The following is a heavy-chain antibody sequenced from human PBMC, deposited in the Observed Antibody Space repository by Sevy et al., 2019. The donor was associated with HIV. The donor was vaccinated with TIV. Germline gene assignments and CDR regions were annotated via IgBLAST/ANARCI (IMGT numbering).Heavy chain of an antibody. J-gene: IGHJ4*02. V-gene: IGHV3-15*07. CDR2: IKSKTDGGTT. D-gene: IGHD5-18*01. CDR1: GFTFSNAW. Sequence: GGSLRLSCAASGFTFSNAWMNWVRQAPGKGLEWIGRIKSKTDGGTTDYAAPVKGRFTISRDDSKNTLYLQMNSLKTEDTAVYYCTTDGGGYNYGYSFDYWGQGTLVTVSS. CDR3: TTDGGGYNYGYSFDY.